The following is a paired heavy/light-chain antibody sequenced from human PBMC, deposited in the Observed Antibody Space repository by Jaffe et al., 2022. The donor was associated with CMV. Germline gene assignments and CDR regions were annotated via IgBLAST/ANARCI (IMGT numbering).Light chain of an antibody. CDR2: AAS. J-gene: IGKJ4*01. CDR3: LQHHSYPLT. Sequence: DIQMTQSPSAMSASVGDRVTISCRASQGITKYLAWFQQKPGKAPKRLIYAASSLQSGVPSRFSGSGFGTEFTLTISSLQPEDFATYYCLQHHSYPLTFGGGTKVEI. CDR1: QGITKY. V-gene: IGKV1-17*03.
Heavy chain of an antibody. V-gene: IGHV3-23*01. D-gene: IGHD6-13*01. CDR1: GFTFSRYV. CDR2: ILGDGDDA. CDR3: AKEEHSSRWYNGEGSDI. J-gene: IGHJ3*02. Sequence: EVQLLEFGGGLVQPGGSLTLSCAVSGFTFSRYVMNWVRRPPGRGLEWVSGILGDGDDAYYADSVKGRFTISRDNSKNTLYLQMNNLRAEDTAIYYCAKEEHSSRWYNGEGSDIWGQGTMVTVSS.